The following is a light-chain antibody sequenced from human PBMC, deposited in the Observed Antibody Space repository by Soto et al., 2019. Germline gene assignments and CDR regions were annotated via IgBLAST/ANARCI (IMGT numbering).Light chain of an antibody. Sequence: QSALTQPASVSGSPGQSITISCTGTSSDVGGSNYVSWYQQHPGKAPKLMIYEVTNRPSGVSNRFSGSKSGNTASLTISGLQAEDEADYYCSSYTSSGTIFGGGTKLTVL. CDR2: EVT. V-gene: IGLV2-14*01. CDR3: SSYTSSGTI. J-gene: IGLJ2*01. CDR1: SSDVGGSNY.